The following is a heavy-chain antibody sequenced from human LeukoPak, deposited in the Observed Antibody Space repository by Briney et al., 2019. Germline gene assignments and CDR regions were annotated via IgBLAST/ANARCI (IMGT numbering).Heavy chain of an antibody. J-gene: IGHJ4*02. CDR3: ARENDYGDD. Sequence: SETLSLTCAVYGGSFSGYYWIWIRQPPGKGLEWIGEINHSGSTNYNPSLKSRVTISVDTSKNQFSLKLSSVTAADTAVYYCARENDYGDDWGQGTLVTVSS. CDR2: INHSGST. V-gene: IGHV4-34*01. CDR1: GGSFSGYY.